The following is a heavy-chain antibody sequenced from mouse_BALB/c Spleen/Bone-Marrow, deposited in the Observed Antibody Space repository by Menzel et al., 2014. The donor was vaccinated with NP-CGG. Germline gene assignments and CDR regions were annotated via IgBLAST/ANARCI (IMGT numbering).Heavy chain of an antibody. J-gene: IGHJ2*01. CDR1: GYSITSDYA. Sequence: VQLKESGPGLVKPSQSLSLTCTVTGYSITSDYAWNWIRQFPGNKLEWMGYISYSGSTSYNPSLKSRIPITRDTSKNQFFLQLNSVTTEDTATYYCARTTTVVSHFDYWGQGTTLTVSS. V-gene: IGHV3-2*02. D-gene: IGHD1-1*01. CDR3: ARTTTVVSHFDY. CDR2: ISYSGST.